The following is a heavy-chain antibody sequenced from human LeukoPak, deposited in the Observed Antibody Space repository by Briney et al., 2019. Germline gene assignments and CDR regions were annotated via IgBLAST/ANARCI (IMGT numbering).Heavy chain of an antibody. CDR1: GYTFTNYY. J-gene: IGHJ4*02. CDR2: INPSGGST. D-gene: IGHD4-23*01. CDR3: ARDLIRWSGPDY. Sequence: ASVKVSCKASGYTFTNYYMHWVRQAPGQGLEWMGIINPSGGSTTYAQKFQGRVTMTRDTSTSTVYMELSSLRSEDTAVYYCARDLIRWSGPDYWGQGTLVTVSS. V-gene: IGHV1-46*01.